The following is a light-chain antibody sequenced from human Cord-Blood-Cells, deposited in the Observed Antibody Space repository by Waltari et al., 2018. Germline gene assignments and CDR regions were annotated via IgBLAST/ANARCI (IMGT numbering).Light chain of an antibody. CDR3: QQRSNWT. V-gene: IGKV3-11*01. CDR1: QSVRSY. Sequence: EILLPQSPATLSLSPGERATLSCRASQSVRSYLAWYQQKPGQAPRLLIYDASNRATGIPARFSGSGSGTDFTLTISSLEPEDFAVYYCQQRSNWTFGQRTKVEIK. J-gene: IGKJ1*01. CDR2: DAS.